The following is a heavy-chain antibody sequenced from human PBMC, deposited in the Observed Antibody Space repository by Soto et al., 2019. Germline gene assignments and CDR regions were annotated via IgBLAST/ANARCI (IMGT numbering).Heavy chain of an antibody. Sequence: PGGSLRLSCAASGFTFSSYAMSWFRQAPGKGLEWVSAISGSGGSTYYADSVKGRFTISRDNSKNTLYLQMNSLRAEDTAVYYCAKDRYNWNPRNLFDPWGQGTLVTVSS. J-gene: IGHJ5*02. CDR2: ISGSGGST. D-gene: IGHD1-20*01. V-gene: IGHV3-23*01. CDR3: AKDRYNWNPRNLFDP. CDR1: GFTFSSYA.